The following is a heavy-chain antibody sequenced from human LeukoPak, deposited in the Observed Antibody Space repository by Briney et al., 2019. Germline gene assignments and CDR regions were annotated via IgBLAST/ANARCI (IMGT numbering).Heavy chain of an antibody. Sequence: GGSLRLSCAPSGFTSSSYAVHWVRQAPGKGLEWVSVMYSGGTTYYADSVKGRFSISRDKSKNTVFLQMSSLKAEDTAVYYCASPSSGQLYTIWRQATTVTVSS. V-gene: IGHV3-53*01. CDR1: GFTSSSYA. CDR3: ASPSSGQLYTI. D-gene: IGHD3-22*01. J-gene: IGHJ3*02. CDR2: MYSGGTT.